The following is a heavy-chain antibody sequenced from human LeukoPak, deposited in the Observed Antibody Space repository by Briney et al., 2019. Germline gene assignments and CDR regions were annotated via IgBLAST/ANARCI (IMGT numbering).Heavy chain of an antibody. Sequence: PGGTLRLSCAASGFSFRSHGMNWVRQAPGKGLEWVSGISPRGDITYYKDSVRGRFTISRDNFKNTVSLQLNSLRAEDTAVYYCAELGITMIGGVWGKGTTVTISS. CDR1: GFSFRSHG. CDR2: ISPRGDIT. D-gene: IGHD3-10*02. V-gene: IGHV3-23*01. J-gene: IGHJ6*04. CDR3: AELGITMIGGV.